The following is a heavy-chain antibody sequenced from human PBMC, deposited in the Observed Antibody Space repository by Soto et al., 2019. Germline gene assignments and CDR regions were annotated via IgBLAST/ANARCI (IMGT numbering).Heavy chain of an antibody. J-gene: IGHJ4*02. CDR3: AKGSLGSSSGY. V-gene: IGHV3-23*01. CDR2: ISGSGGST. D-gene: IGHD6-6*01. Sequence: GGSLRLSCAASGFTFSSYAVSWVRQAPGKGLEWVSAISGSGGSTYYADSVKGRFTISRDNSKNTLYLQMNSLRAEDTAVYYCAKGSLGSSSGYWGQGTLVTVSS. CDR1: GFTFSSYA.